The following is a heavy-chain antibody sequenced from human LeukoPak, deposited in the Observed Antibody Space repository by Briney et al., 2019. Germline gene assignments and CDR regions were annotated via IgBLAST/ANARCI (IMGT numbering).Heavy chain of an antibody. CDR3: ARGTGSYYYGSGSYWPSYYFDY. V-gene: IGHV4-59*01. Sequence: SETLSLTCTVSGGSISSYYWSWIRQPPGKGLEWIGYIYYRGSTNYNPSLKSRVTISVDTSKNRFSLKLSSVTAADTAVYYCARGTGSYYYGSGSYWPSYYFDYWGQGTLVTVSS. CDR1: GGSISSYY. J-gene: IGHJ4*02. D-gene: IGHD3-10*01. CDR2: IYYRGST.